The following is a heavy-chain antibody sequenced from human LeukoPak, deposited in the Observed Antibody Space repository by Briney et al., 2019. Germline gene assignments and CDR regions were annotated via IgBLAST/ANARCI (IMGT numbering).Heavy chain of an antibody. V-gene: IGHV3-23*01. CDR1: GFTFSSYA. CDR2: ITGSNGYT. J-gene: IGHJ5*02. CDR3: ARESPVAATGRSWFDP. D-gene: IGHD6-13*01. Sequence: GGSLRLSCAASGFTFSSYAMAWVRQAPGKGLEWVSTITGSNGYTYYADSVKGRFTISRDNSKNTLYLQMNSLRAEDTAIYYCARESPVAATGRSWFDPWGQGTLVTVSS.